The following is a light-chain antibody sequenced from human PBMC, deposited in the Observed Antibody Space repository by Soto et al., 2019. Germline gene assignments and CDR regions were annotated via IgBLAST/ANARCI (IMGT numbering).Light chain of an antibody. CDR1: QAFNSY. J-gene: IGKJ4*01. CDR2: SAS. CDR3: QQVHSYPRT. V-gene: IGKV1-9*01. Sequence: DIQLTQSPSFLSASVGDRVTITCRASQAFNSYLAWYQQKPGKPPKLLIYSASTLQSGVPSRFSGSGSGTEFNLTISSLQPEDFATYYCQQVHSYPRTFGGGTKVEIK.